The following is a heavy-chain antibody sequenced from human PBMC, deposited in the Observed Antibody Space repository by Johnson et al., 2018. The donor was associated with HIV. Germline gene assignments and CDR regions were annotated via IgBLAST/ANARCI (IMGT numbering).Heavy chain of an antibody. CDR1: GFTFSDYY. CDR2: ISGGSAGT. V-gene: IGHV3-11*04. Sequence: QVQLVESGGGLIQPGGSLRLSCAASGFTFSDYYMSWVRQAPGKGLEWIAYISGGSAGTFYAASVKGRFTISRDNAKSSLYLQMNSLRVDDTAIYYCARVRAGRENAFDIWGQGTMVTVSS. D-gene: IGHD1-26*01. J-gene: IGHJ3*02. CDR3: ARVRAGRENAFDI.